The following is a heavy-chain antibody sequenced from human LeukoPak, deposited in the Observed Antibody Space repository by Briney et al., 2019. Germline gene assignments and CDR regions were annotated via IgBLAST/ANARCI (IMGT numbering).Heavy chain of an antibody. CDR2: IVVGSGNT. V-gene: IGHV1-58*01. CDR3: AADITVGIFDI. J-gene: IGHJ3*02. D-gene: IGHD4-23*01. CDR1: GFTFTSSA. Sequence: SVKVSCKASGFTFTSSAVQWVRQARGQRLEWIGWIVVGSGNTNYAQKFQERVTITRDMSTSTAYMELSSLRSEDTAVYYYAADITVGIFDIWGQGTMVTVSS.